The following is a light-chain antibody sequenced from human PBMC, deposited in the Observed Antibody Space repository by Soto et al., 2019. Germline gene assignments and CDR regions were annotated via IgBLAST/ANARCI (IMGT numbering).Light chain of an antibody. Sequence: EIGLTQSPGTLSLSPGERATLSCRASQSVSSSSLAWYQQKPGQAPRLLIYGASRRATGIPDRFSGSGSGTDFTLTISRLEPEDFAVYYCHQYDSWTFGQRTKV. CDR3: HQYDSWT. CDR1: QSVSSSS. V-gene: IGKV3-20*01. J-gene: IGKJ1*01. CDR2: GAS.